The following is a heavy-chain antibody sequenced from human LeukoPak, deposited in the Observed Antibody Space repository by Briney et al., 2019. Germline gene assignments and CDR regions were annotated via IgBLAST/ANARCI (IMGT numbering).Heavy chain of an antibody. CDR3: ARVPYCGGDCSNAFDI. CDR2: IYYSGST. D-gene: IGHD2-21*02. CDR1: GFTFSSYS. Sequence: GSLRLSCAASGFTFSSYSMNWVRQAPGKGLEWIGSIYYSGSTYYNPSLKSRVTISVDTSKNQFSLKLSSVTAADTAVYYCARVPYCGGDCSNAFDIWGQGTMVTVSS. J-gene: IGHJ3*02. V-gene: IGHV4-39*07.